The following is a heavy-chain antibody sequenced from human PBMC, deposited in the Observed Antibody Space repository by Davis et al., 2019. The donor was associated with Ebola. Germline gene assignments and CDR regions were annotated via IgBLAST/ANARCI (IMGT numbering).Heavy chain of an antibody. Sequence: ALVKVSCKASGYTFTGYYMHWVRQAPGQGLEWMGWINPNSGGTNYAQKFQGRVTMTRDTSISTAYMELSRLRSDDTAVYYCARDRPTRDYYYGMDVWGQGTTVTVSS. CDR2: INPNSGGT. V-gene: IGHV1-2*02. D-gene: IGHD6-6*01. CDR1: GYTFTGYY. J-gene: IGHJ6*02. CDR3: ARDRPTRDYYYGMDV.